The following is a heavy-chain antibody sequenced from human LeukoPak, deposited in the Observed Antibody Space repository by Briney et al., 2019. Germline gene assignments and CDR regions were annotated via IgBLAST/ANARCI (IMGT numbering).Heavy chain of an antibody. CDR1: GFTFSSYG. V-gene: IGHV3-33*01. Sequence: GRSLRLSCAASGFTFSSYGMHWVRQAPGKGLEWVAVIWYDGSNKYYADSVKGRFTISRDNSKNTLYLQMNSLRAEDTAVYYCARDPTNYYDSSGYYPFFDYWGQGTLVTVSS. CDR3: ARDPTNYYDSSGYYPFFDY. J-gene: IGHJ4*02. CDR2: IWYDGSNK. D-gene: IGHD3-22*01.